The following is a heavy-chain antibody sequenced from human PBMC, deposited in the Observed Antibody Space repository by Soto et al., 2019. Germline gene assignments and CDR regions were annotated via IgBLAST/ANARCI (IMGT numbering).Heavy chain of an antibody. CDR1: GFTFSSYG. D-gene: IGHD3-22*01. J-gene: IGHJ4*02. CDR2: ISYDGSNK. Sequence: ESGGGVVQPGRSLRLSCAASGFTFSSYGMHWVRQAPGKGLEWVAVISYDGSNKYYADSVKGRFTISRDNSKNTLYLQMNSLRAEDTAVYYCAKSGEDSSGYADYWGQGTLVTVSS. V-gene: IGHV3-30*18. CDR3: AKSGEDSSGYADY.